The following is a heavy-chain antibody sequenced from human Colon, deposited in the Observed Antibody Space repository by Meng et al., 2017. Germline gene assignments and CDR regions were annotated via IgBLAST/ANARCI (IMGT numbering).Heavy chain of an antibody. V-gene: IGHV6-1*01. CDR3: ARDSSSSAYSPFDY. CDR1: GERVLKNTAS. D-gene: IGHD3-22*01. Sequence: QSSPRHGEPPEAPPHTRGLSGERVLKNTASFNRIEAFPSGGLEWLGRTYYRSKWYNNYAVSVKSRITIDPDTSKIQFSLQLNSVTPEDTAVYYCARDSSSSAYSPFDYWGQGTLVTVSS. CDR2: TYYRSKWYN. J-gene: IGHJ4*02.